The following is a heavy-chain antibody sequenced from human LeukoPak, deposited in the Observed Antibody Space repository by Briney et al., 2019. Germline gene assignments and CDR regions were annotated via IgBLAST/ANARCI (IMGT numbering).Heavy chain of an antibody. D-gene: IGHD6-13*01. CDR2: YGAGAA. J-gene: IGHJ4*02. CDR1: GINVSANY. V-gene: IGHV3-66*02. Sequence: GGSLRLSCAASGINVSANYMTWIRQAPGKGLEWVSLYGAGAAYYPESVRGRFIISRDNSKNTLFLQMNSLRAEDTAVYYCVSSTGQQLIPYDYWGQGTHVAVSS. CDR3: VSSTGQQLIPYDY.